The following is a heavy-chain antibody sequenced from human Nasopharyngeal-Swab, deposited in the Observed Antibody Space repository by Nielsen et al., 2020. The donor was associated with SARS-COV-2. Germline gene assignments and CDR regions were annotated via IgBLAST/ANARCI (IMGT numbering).Heavy chain of an antibody. CDR2: ISSDGSEK. CDR1: EFTFSNYG. CDR3: AQGGNFLWLVDS. D-gene: IGHD6-19*01. Sequence: GESLKISRAASEFTFSNYGMYWVRQAPGKGLEWLAVISSDGSEKYYADSVKGRFTISRDNSESTLHLQMNSLRAEDTAVYYCAQGGNFLWLVDSWDQGNLVTVSS. V-gene: IGHV3-30*18. J-gene: IGHJ4*02.